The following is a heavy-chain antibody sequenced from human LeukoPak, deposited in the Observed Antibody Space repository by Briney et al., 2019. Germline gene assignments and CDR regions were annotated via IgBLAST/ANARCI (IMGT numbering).Heavy chain of an antibody. V-gene: IGHV3-49*04. J-gene: IGHJ4*02. CDR1: GFNFGDFA. CDR2: IRTKANGGTT. CDR3: TGFDY. Sequence: GGSLRLSCSTSGFNFGDFAMSWVRQAPGKGLEWISLIRTKANGGTTEYAASVKGRFTMSRDDSKTTVYLQMDSLKNEDTAVYYCTGFDYWGQGTLVTVSS.